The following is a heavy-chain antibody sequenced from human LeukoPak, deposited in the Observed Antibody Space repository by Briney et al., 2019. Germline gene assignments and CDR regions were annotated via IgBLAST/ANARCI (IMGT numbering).Heavy chain of an antibody. CDR1: GGSISSGSYY. D-gene: IGHD6-19*01. CDR3: AREDGRRSGWYSSVAFDI. J-gene: IGHJ3*02. Sequence: PSQTLSLTCTVSGGSISSGSYYWSWIRQPAGKGLEWIGRIYTSGSTNYNPSLKSRVTISVDTSKNQFSLKLSSVTAADTAVYYCAREDGRRSGWYSSVAFDIWGQGAMVTVSS. CDR2: IYTSGST. V-gene: IGHV4-61*02.